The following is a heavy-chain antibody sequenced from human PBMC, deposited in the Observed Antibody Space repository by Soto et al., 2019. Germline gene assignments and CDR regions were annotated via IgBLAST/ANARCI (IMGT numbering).Heavy chain of an antibody. J-gene: IGHJ6*03. Sequence: ASVKVSCKASGYTSTGYYMHWVRQAPGQGLEWMGWINPNSGGTNYAQKFQGCVTMTRDTSISTAYMELSRLRSDDTAVYYCAREGAAAGTRYYYYYMDVWGKGTTVTVSS. D-gene: IGHD6-13*01. CDR1: GYTSTGYY. CDR2: INPNSGGT. CDR3: AREGAAAGTRYYYYYMDV. V-gene: IGHV1-2*04.